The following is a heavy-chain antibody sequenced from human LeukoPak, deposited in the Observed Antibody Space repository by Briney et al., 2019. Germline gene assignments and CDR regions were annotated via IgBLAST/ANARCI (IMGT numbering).Heavy chain of an antibody. J-gene: IGHJ4*02. CDR2: ITSGGGYT. D-gene: IGHD3-9*01. V-gene: IGHV3-21*06. CDR1: GFTFSTYN. Sequence: GGSLRLSCAASGFTFSTYNMNWVRQAPGKGLERVSSITSGGGYTSYADSVKGRFTTSRDNAKNSLSLRLDSLRAEDTAVYYCARGHYDVLTSSYKWTPDYWGQGTLVTVSS. CDR3: ARGHYDVLTSSYKWTPDY.